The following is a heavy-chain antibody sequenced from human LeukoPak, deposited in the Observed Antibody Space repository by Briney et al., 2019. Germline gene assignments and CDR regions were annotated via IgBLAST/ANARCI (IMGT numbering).Heavy chain of an antibody. Sequence: SVKVSCKASGGTFSSYAISWVRQAPGQGLEWMGGIIPIFGTANYAQKFQGRVTIAADESTSTAYMELSSLRSEDTAVYYCARGRYDYVWGSPQYYFDYWGQGTLVTVSS. V-gene: IGHV1-69*13. CDR1: GGTFSSYA. CDR2: IIPIFGTA. D-gene: IGHD3-16*01. J-gene: IGHJ4*02. CDR3: ARGRYDYVWGSPQYYFDY.